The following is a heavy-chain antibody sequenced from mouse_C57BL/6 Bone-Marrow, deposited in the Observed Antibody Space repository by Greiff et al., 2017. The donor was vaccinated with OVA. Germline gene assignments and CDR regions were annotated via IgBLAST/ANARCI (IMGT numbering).Heavy chain of an antibody. J-gene: IGHJ4*01. D-gene: IGHD2-4*01. Sequence: VHVKQSVAELVRPGASVKLSCTASGFNIKNTYMHWVKQRPEQGLEWIGRIDPANGNTKYAPQFPGKATITAATSSNTAYLQLSSLTSEDTAIYDGASSLSTMNTAVYAMDYWGQGTSVTVSS. CDR1: GFNIKNTY. CDR3: ASSLSTMNTAVYAMDY. CDR2: IDPANGNT. V-gene: IGHV14-3*01.